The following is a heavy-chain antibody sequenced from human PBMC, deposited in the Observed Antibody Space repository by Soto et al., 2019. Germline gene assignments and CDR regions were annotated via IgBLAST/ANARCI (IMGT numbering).Heavy chain of an antibody. CDR2: IRRSGST. Sequence: WETLSLTCGVYDGSFNDYFWTWIRQPPGKGLEWIGEIRRSGSTYYNPSLESRVTISVDTSKSQFSLRVTSVTAADTAVYYCARGIQSAWEVLAYWGQGTLVTVSS. V-gene: IGHV4-34*01. CDR3: ARGIQSAWEVLAY. D-gene: IGHD1-1*01. CDR1: DGSFNDYF. J-gene: IGHJ4*02.